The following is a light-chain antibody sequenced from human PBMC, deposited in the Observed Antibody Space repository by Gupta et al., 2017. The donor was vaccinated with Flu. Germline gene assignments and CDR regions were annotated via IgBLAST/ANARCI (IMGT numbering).Light chain of an antibody. CDR3: CSYAGSSTVWNWV. V-gene: IGLV2-23*03. CDR1: SSDVGSYNL. Sequence: QSALPQPASVSGSPGPSITISCTGTSSDVGSYNLVSWYQQHPGKAPKLMIYEGSKRPAGGANRFSGSKSGNTASLTISGLQAEDEADDYCCSYAGSSTVWNWVFGGGTKLTVL. J-gene: IGLJ3*02. CDR2: EGS.